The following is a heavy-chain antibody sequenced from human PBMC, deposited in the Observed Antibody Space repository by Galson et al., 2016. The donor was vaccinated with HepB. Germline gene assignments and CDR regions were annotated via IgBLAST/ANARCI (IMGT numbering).Heavy chain of an antibody. J-gene: IGHJ6*02. V-gene: IGHV4-39*01. CDR2: IYYSGTT. Sequence: SETLSLTCTVSGGSISGTTFYWVWIRQPPGKGLEWIGSIYYSGTTYYAPSLKSRVTISADTSKNEFSLKLTSVTAADTAVYYCARHKGGSGIAYNGMDVWGQGTTVTVSS. CDR1: GGSISGTTFY. CDR3: ARHKGGSGIAYNGMDV. D-gene: IGHD3-10*01.